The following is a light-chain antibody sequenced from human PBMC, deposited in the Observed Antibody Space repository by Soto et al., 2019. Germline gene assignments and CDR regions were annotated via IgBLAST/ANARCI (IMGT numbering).Light chain of an antibody. V-gene: IGKV1-5*01. CDR3: QQYGSSGT. Sequence: GDRVTITCRASQNINNWIAWYQQKPGKAPKFLIYDASTLESGVPSRCSGSGFGTEFSLTISSLQPDDFAVYYCQQYGSSGTFGQGTKVDIK. J-gene: IGKJ1*01. CDR2: DAS. CDR1: QNINNW.